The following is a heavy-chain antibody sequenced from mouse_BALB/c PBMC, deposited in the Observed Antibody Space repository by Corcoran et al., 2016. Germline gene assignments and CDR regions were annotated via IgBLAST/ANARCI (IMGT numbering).Heavy chain of an antibody. CDR3: ASPYYGSSWFAY. Sequence: EVQLQQSGPELVKPGASVKISCKTSGYTFTEYTMHGVKQSHGKSFEWIGGINPNNGGTSYNQKFKGKATLTVDKSSSTAYMELRSLTSEDSAVYYCASPYYGSSWFAYWGQGTLVTVSA. CDR2: INPNNGGT. J-gene: IGHJ3*01. V-gene: IGHV1-18*01. D-gene: IGHD1-1*01. CDR1: GYTFTEYT.